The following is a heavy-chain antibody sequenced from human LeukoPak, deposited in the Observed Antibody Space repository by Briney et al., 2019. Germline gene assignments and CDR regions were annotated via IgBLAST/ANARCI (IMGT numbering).Heavy chain of an antibody. V-gene: IGHV3-21*01. D-gene: IGHD5-18*01. Sequence: GGSLRLSCAASGFTFSSYSMNWVRQAPGKGLEWVSSISGSSSYIYYADSVKGRFTISRDNAKNSLYLQMNSLRAEDTAVYYCARRAVDTAMVTQWFDPWDQGTLVTVSS. CDR2: ISGSSSYI. CDR3: ARRAVDTAMVTQWFDP. J-gene: IGHJ5*02. CDR1: GFTFSSYS.